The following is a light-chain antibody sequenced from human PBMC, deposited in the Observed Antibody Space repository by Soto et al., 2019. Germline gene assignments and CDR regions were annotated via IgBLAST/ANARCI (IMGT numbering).Light chain of an antibody. CDR2: EVT. CDR3: NSFRVNRLYV. V-gene: IGLV2-14*01. CDR1: SSDVGGFNA. Sequence: QSALTQPASVSGSPGQTITISCTGTSSDVGGFNAVSWYQHRPGKAPQLIIFEVTHRPSGVSDRFSASKSGNTASLTISGLQAEDEADYYCNSFRVNRLYVFGTGTKVTVL. J-gene: IGLJ1*01.